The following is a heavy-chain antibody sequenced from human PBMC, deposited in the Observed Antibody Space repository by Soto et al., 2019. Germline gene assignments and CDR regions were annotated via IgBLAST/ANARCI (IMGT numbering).Heavy chain of an antibody. V-gene: IGHV1-18*01. CDR3: ARDLYEDIVLMVYADHDAFDI. CDR1: GYTFTSYG. Sequence: ASVKVSCKASGYTFTSYGISWVRQAPGQGLEWMGWISAYNGNTNYAQKLQGRVTMTTDTSTSTAYMELRSLRSDDTAVYYCARDLYEDIVLMVYADHDAFDIWGQGTMVTVSS. D-gene: IGHD2-8*01. CDR2: ISAYNGNT. J-gene: IGHJ3*02.